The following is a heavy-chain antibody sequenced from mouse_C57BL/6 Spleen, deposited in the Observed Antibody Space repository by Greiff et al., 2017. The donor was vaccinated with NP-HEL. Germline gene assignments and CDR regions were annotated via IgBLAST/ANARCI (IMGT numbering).Heavy chain of an antibody. CDR3: ARSDCGSSYGYCCEE. J-gene: IGHJ2*01. D-gene: IGHD1-1*01. Sequence: QVQLQQSGPELVKPGASVKISCKASGYAFSSSWMNWVKQRPGKGLEWIGRIYPGDGDTNYNGKFKGKATLTADKPSSTAYMQLSSLTSEDSAVYFGARSDCGSSYGYCCEEWGQGTTLTV. CDR2: IYPGDGDT. CDR1: GYAFSSSW. V-gene: IGHV1-82*01.